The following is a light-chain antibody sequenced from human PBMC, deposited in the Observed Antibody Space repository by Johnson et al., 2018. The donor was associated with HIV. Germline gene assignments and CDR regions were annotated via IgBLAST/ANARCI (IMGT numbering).Light chain of an antibody. J-gene: IGLJ1*01. Sequence: QSVLTQPPSVSAAPGQKVTISCSGSISNIGDNFVSWYQQFPGTAPKLLIYENNRRPSGIPDRFSGSKSGTSATLGITGLQTGYEADYYCGTWDSRLSGGVVGTGTKGTVL. CDR3: GTWDSRLSGGV. CDR2: ENN. CDR1: ISNIGDNF. V-gene: IGLV1-51*02.